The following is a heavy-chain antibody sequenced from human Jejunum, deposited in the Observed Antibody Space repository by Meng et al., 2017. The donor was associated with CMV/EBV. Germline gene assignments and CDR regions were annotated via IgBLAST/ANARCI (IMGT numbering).Heavy chain of an antibody. CDR2: IFPGDSDT. CDR3: ARGVDFWNAYNPHYFDF. Sequence: YSFTSYWIAWVRQMSGKGLGWMGIIFPGDSDTRYSPSFQGQVTISADKSTCTAYLQWNSLKASDTAIYYCARGVDFWNAYNPHYFDFWGQGALVTVSS. D-gene: IGHD3-3*01. CDR1: YSFTSYW. V-gene: IGHV5-51*01. J-gene: IGHJ4*02.